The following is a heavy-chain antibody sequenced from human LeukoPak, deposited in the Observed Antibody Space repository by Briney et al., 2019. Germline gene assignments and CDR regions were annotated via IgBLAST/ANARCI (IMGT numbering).Heavy chain of an antibody. CDR1: GFTFISYS. Sequence: GGSLRLSCAASGFTFISYSMNWVRQAPGKGLDWISYISGTSSTIYYADSVKGRFTISRDNAKNSLYLQMNSLRAEDTAVYYCARDRTWIGSFVYWGQGTLVTVSS. CDR2: ISGTSSTI. V-gene: IGHV3-48*01. J-gene: IGHJ4*02. D-gene: IGHD5-12*01. CDR3: ARDRTWIGSFVY.